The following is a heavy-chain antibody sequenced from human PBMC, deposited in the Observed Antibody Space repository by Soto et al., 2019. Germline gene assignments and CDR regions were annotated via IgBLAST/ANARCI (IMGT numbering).Heavy chain of an antibody. V-gene: IGHV3-21*01. D-gene: IGHD2-15*01. Sequence: PGGSLRLSCAASGFTFSSYSMNWVRQAPGKGLEWVSSISSSSSYIYYADSVKGRFTISRDNAKNSLYLQMNSLRAEDTAVYYCARDGAPLAAFAFDYWGQGTLVTVSS. CDR1: GFTFSSYS. J-gene: IGHJ4*02. CDR2: ISSSSSYI. CDR3: ARDGAPLAAFAFDY.